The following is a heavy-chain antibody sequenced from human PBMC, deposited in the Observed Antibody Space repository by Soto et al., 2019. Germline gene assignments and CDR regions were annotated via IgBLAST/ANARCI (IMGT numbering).Heavy chain of an antibody. V-gene: IGHV1-3*01. CDR2: INAGNGNT. CDR1: GYTFTSYA. CDR3: ARAIAVAPFRED. J-gene: IGHJ4*02. Sequence: GAXVKVSCKASGYTFTSYAMHWVRQAPGQRLEWMGWINAGNGNTKYSQKFQGRVAITRDTSARTAYMELSSLRSEDTAVYYCARAIAVAPFREDWGQGTLVTVSS. D-gene: IGHD6-19*01.